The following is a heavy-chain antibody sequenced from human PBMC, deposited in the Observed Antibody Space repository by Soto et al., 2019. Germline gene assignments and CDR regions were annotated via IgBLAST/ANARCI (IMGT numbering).Heavy chain of an antibody. CDR2: INRDGSTI. J-gene: IGHJ6*02. CDR1: GFIFSGYW. Sequence: EVPLVESGGGEVQPGGSLRLSCAASGFIFSGYWMHWVRQAPGKGLVWVSRINRDGSTIFYADSVKGRFTISRDNAKNTLFLQMNSLRAEDTAVYYCARANMVAMDVWGQGTTVTVSS. D-gene: IGHD2-15*01. V-gene: IGHV3-74*01. CDR3: ARANMVAMDV.